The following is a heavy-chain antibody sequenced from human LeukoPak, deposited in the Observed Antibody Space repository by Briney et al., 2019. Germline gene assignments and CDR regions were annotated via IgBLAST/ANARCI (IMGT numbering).Heavy chain of an antibody. Sequence: ASVKVSCKASGYTFTGYYMHWVRQAPGQGLEWMGWINPNSGGTNYAQKFQGRVTMTRDTSISTAYMELSSLRSEDTAVYYCARGRAPTRSSSWYTWGQGTLVTVSS. J-gene: IGHJ5*02. V-gene: IGHV1-2*02. CDR2: INPNSGGT. CDR1: GYTFTGYY. D-gene: IGHD6-13*01. CDR3: ARGRAPTRSSSWYT.